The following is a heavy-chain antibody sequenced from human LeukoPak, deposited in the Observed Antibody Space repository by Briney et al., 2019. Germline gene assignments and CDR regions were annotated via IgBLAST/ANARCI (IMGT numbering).Heavy chain of an antibody. CDR3: ARSPRGVSYFDC. Sequence: GESLRLSCVASGFTFSSDRMSWVRQAPGKGLEWVSVIYSGGSIYYTDPVKGRFTISRDDSKNTLYLQMNSLRAEDTAVYYCARSPRGVSYFDCWGQGTLVTVSS. D-gene: IGHD3-10*01. J-gene: IGHJ4*02. CDR2: IYSGGSI. CDR1: GFTFSSDR. V-gene: IGHV3-66*01.